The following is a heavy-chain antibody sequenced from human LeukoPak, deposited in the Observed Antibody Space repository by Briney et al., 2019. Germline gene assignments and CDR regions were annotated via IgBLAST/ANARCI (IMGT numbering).Heavy chain of an antibody. CDR1: GFNISDFW. Sequence: GGSLRLSCAASGFNISDFWMTWVRRAPGKGLEWVANIKEDGTEKHLVDSVKGRFTISRDNTKNLLYLQINSLRGDDTATYYCVRESRPGGAMGLYHNFDYWGQGTLVAVSS. CDR2: IKEDGTEK. V-gene: IGHV3-7*01. J-gene: IGHJ4*02. CDR3: VRESRPGGAMGLYHNFDY. D-gene: IGHD3-16*01.